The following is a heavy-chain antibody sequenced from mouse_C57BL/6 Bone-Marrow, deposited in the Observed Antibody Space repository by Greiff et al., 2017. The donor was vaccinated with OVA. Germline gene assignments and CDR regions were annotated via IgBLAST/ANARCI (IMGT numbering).Heavy chain of an antibody. D-gene: IGHD1-1*01. CDR3: TRFITTVVAPDY. CDR1: GYTFTDYE. V-gene: IGHV1-15*01. J-gene: IGHJ2*01. CDR2: IDPETGGT. Sequence: QVQLEQSGAELVRPGASVTLSCKASGYTFTDYEMHWVKQTPVHGLEWIGAIDPETGGTAYNQKFKGKAILTADKSSSTAYMELRSLTSEDSAVYYCTRFITTVVAPDYWGQGTTLTVSS.